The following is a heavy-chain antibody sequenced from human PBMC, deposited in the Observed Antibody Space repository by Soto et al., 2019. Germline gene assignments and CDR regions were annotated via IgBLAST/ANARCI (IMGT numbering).Heavy chain of an antibody. CDR1: GYTFTSYD. J-gene: IGHJ5*02. Sequence: QVQLVQSGAEVKKPGASVKVSCKASGYTFTSYDINWMRQATGQGLEWMGWLNPNSGNTGYAQKFQGRVTMTRNTSISTAYMELSSLRSEDTAVYYCARCRDGYSYGYGWFDPWGQGSLVTVSS. D-gene: IGHD5-18*01. CDR2: LNPNSGNT. CDR3: ARCRDGYSYGYGWFDP. V-gene: IGHV1-8*01.